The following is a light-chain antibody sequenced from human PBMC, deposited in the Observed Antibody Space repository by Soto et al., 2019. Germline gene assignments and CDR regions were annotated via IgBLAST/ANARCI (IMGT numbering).Light chain of an antibody. J-gene: IGKJ1*01. CDR3: QQYNSYRT. Sequence: DIQMTQSPSTLSASVGDRVTITCRARQSISSWLAWYQQKPGKAPKLLIYDASILESGVPSRFSGSGSVTEFTLTISSLQPDDFATYYCQQYNSYRTFGQGTKVEIK. V-gene: IGKV1-5*01. CDR2: DAS. CDR1: QSISSW.